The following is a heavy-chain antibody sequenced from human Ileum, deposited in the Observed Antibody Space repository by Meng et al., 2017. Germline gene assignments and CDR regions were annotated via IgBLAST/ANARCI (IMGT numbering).Heavy chain of an antibody. CDR2: IKTNTEGGAI. V-gene: IGHV3-15*01. CDR1: GFVFENAW. J-gene: IGHJ1*01. D-gene: IGHD3-16*01. Sequence: QVVEAGVGFVQPGGSLRLSCAAFGFVFENAWMNWLRQAPGKGLEWVGRIKTNTEGGAIDYAAPVKGRFIISRDDSQNTMYLQMNSLKTEDTAVYFCASWLNSWGQGTLVTVSS. CDR3: ASWLNS.